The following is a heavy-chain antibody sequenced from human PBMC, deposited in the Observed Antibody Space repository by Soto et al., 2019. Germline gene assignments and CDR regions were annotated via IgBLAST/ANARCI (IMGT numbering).Heavy chain of an antibody. D-gene: IGHD6-6*01. CDR3: AKGSSSSHRAPPTDY. J-gene: IGHJ4*02. V-gene: IGHV3-23*01. CDR1: GFTFSSYA. CDR2: ISGSGGST. Sequence: GGSLRLSCAASGFTFSSYAMSWVRQAPGKGLEWVSAISGSGGSTYYADSVKGRLTISRDNSKNTPYLQMNSLRAEDTAVYYCAKGSSSSHRAPPTDYWGQGTLVTVSS.